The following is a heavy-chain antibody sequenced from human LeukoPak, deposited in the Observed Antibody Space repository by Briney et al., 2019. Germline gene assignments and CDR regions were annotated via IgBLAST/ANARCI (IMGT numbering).Heavy chain of an antibody. V-gene: IGHV1-46*01. CDR1: GYSFTSYN. J-gene: IGHJ4*02. CDR3: ARGGGGSWYGTVDY. CDR2: INPSGGNT. Sequence: ASVKVSCKTSGYSFTSYNLHWVRQAPGQRLEWMGIINPSGGNTNYAQKFQGRVTMTRDTSTSTVYMELSSLKSEDTAVYYCARGGGGSWYGTVDYWGQGTLVTVSS. D-gene: IGHD6-13*01.